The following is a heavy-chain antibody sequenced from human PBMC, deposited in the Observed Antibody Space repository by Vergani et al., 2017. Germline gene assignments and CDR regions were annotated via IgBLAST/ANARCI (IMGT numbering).Heavy chain of an antibody. CDR2: ISYDGSNK. J-gene: IGHJ4*02. CDR1: GFTFSSYA. Sequence: QVQLVESGGGVVQPGRSLRLSCASSGFTFSSYAMHLVRQAPGKGLEWVAVISYDGSNKYYADSVKGRFTISRDNSKNTLYLQMNSLRAEDTAVYYCARDPCSGGSCYSHFDYWGQGTLVTVSS. CDR3: ARDPCSGGSCYSHFDY. V-gene: IGHV3-30*04. D-gene: IGHD2-15*01.